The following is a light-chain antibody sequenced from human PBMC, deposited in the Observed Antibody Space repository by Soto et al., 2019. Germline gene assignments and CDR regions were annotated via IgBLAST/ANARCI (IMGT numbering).Light chain of an antibody. J-gene: IGKJ1*01. CDR3: QQYNTYWT. Sequence: DIQMTQFPSALSASVGDRVTNTCRASQNVNNWLAWYQHKPGRAPQLLIYDASVLETGVPSRFSGSRSRTDFTLDISALQSDDFATYCSQQYNTYWTCGPGTKVEVK. CDR2: DAS. CDR1: QNVNNW. V-gene: IGKV1-5*01.